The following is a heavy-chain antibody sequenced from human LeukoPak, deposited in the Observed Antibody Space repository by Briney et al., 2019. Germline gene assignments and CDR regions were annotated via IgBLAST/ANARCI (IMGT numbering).Heavy chain of an antibody. Sequence: PGGSLRLSCAASGFTFSSYGMHWVRQAPGKGLEWVAVILNDGSQEKYADSVKGRITISRDNSKNTLFLQMNSLRAEDTAVYYCARDDALGDNALDIWGQGTMVTVSS. V-gene: IGHV3-33*01. CDR2: ILNDGSQE. CDR3: ARDDALGDNALDI. J-gene: IGHJ3*02. D-gene: IGHD3-16*01. CDR1: GFTFSSYG.